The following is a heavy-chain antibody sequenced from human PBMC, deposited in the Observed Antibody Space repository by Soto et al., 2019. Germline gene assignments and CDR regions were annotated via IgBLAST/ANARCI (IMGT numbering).Heavy chain of an antibody. CDR2: IYPGDSDT. J-gene: IGHJ6*02. Sequence: GESLKISCKGFGYTFTNYWIGWVRQMPGKGPEWMGIIYPGDSDTKYNPSFQGQVTISADKSITTTYLQWSSLRASDTAIYYCAASIFYYGMDVWGQGTTVTVSS. CDR1: GYTFTNYW. V-gene: IGHV5-51*01. CDR3: AASIFYYGMDV.